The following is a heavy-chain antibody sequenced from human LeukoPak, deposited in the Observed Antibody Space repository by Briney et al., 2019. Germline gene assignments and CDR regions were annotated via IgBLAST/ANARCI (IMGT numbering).Heavy chain of an antibody. Sequence: PSETLSLTCTVSGGAFSGNTYYWGWIRQPPGKGLEWIGSIYYSGSTYYNPSLKSRVTISVDTSKKQFSLKLTFVTAADTAVYYCARHEAPVYCGSTDCYALGWFDPWGQGTLVSVSS. D-gene: IGHD2-2*01. CDR1: GGAFSGNTYY. J-gene: IGHJ5*02. CDR3: ARHEAPVYCGSTDCYALGWFDP. V-gene: IGHV4-39*01. CDR2: IYYSGST.